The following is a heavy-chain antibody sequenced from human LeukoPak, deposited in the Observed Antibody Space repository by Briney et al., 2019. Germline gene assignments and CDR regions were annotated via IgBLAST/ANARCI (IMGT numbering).Heavy chain of an antibody. CDR3: ARGPVWFGDWYFDL. J-gene: IGHJ2*01. CDR1: GFTFSSYS. V-gene: IGHV3-21*01. CDR2: ISSSSSYI. Sequence: GGSLRLSCAASGFTFSSYSMNWVRQAPGKGLEWVASISSSSSYIYYADSVKGRFTISRDNSKNTLYLQMNSLRAEDTAVYYCARGPVWFGDWYFDLWGRGTLVTVSS. D-gene: IGHD3-10*01.